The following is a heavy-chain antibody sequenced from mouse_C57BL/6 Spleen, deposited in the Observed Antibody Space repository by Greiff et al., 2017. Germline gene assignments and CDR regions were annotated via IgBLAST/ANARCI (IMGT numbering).Heavy chain of an antibody. J-gene: IGHJ3*01. CDR3: ASYGRYVRFAY. Sequence: EVKLVESGGGLVKPGGSLKLSCAASGFTFSSYAMSWVRQTPEKRLEWVATISDGGSYTYYPDNVKGRFTISRDNAKNNLYLQMSHLKSEDAAMXYCASYGRYVRFAYWGQGTLVTVSA. CDR2: ISDGGSYT. D-gene: IGHD2-14*01. CDR1: GFTFSSYA. V-gene: IGHV5-4*03.